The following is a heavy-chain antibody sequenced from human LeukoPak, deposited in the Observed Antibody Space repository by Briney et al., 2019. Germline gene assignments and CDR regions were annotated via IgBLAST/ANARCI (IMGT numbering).Heavy chain of an antibody. V-gene: IGHV4-38-2*02. D-gene: IGHD3-10*01. CDR2: IYHSGST. J-gene: IGHJ6*03. CDR1: GYSISSGYY. Sequence: PSETLSLTCTVSGYSISSGYYWGWIRQPPGKGLEWIGSIYHSGSTYYNPSLKSRVTISVDTSKNQFSLKLSSVTAADTAVYYCARVPYYYGSGSPSGYMDVWGKGTTVTVSS. CDR3: ARVPYYYGSGSPSGYMDV.